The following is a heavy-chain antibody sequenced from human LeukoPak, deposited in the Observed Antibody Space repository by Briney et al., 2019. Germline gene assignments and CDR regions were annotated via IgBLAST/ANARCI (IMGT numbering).Heavy chain of an antibody. Sequence: GGSLRLSCAASGFTVRNNYMSWVRQAPGKGLEGVSVMYRGGSTYYADSVKGRFNISRDNSKNTLYLQMNSLRAEDTAVYFCATGERMVRGDGVDYWGQGTLVTVSS. CDR1: GFTVRNNY. J-gene: IGHJ4*02. V-gene: IGHV3-66*01. CDR2: MYRGGST. CDR3: ATGERMVRGDGVDY. D-gene: IGHD3-10*01.